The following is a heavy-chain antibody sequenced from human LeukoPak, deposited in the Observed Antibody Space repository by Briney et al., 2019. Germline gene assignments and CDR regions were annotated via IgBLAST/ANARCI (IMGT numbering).Heavy chain of an antibody. V-gene: IGHV4-39*07. CDR3: ARDASFEYSSMYNWFDP. Sequence: PSETLSLTRTVSGGSISSSSYYWGWIRQPPGKGLEWIGSIYYSGSTYYNPSLKSRVTISVDTSKNQFSLKLSSVTAADTAVYYCARDASFEYSSMYNWFDPWGQGTLVTVSS. J-gene: IGHJ5*02. CDR2: IYYSGST. D-gene: IGHD6-6*01. CDR1: GGSISSSSYY.